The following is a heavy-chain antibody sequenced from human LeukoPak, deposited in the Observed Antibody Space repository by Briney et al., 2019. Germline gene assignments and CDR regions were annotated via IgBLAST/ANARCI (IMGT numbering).Heavy chain of an antibody. Sequence: GGSLRLSCAASGFTFSSYWMSWVRQAPGKGLEWVANIKQDGSEKHYVDSVKGRFTISRDNAKNSLYLQMNSLRAEDTAVYYCAGSQWLPDDAFDIWGQGTMVTVSS. J-gene: IGHJ3*02. CDR2: IKQDGSEK. D-gene: IGHD3-22*01. V-gene: IGHV3-7*01. CDR3: AGSQWLPDDAFDI. CDR1: GFTFSSYW.